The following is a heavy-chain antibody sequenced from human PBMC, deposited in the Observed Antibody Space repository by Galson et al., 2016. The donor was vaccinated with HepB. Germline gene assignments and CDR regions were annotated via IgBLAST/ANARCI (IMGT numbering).Heavy chain of an antibody. Sequence: LRLSCAASGFTFLNYGMHWVRQAPGKGLEWVTGISNDAHRKYYGDAVKGRFTISRDNSTNPLYLQMNSPRAEDTALYYCVTGGWWGGRCNLGYRFDNWGQGTLVIVSS. D-gene: IGHD2-15*01. J-gene: IGHJ4*02. CDR2: ISNDAHRK. CDR3: VTGGWWGGRCNLGYRFDN. CDR1: GFTFLNYG. V-gene: IGHV3-30*03.